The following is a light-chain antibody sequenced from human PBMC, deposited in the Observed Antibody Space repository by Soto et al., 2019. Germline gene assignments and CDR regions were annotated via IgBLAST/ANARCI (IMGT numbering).Light chain of an antibody. Sequence: QSALTQPPSASGSPGQSVTISCTGTSSDVGGYNYVSWYQQHPGKAPKLMIYEVSKRPSGVPDRFSGSKSGNTASLTVTGLQAEDAADYYCCSYAGSNNFVFGTGTKVTVL. CDR2: EVS. V-gene: IGLV2-8*01. J-gene: IGLJ1*01. CDR1: SSDVGGYNY. CDR3: CSYAGSNNFV.